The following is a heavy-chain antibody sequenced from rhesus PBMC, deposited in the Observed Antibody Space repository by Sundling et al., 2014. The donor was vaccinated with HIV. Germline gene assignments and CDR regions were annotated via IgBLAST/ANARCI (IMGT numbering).Heavy chain of an antibody. CDR1: GFTFSDYY. D-gene: IGHD1-44*02. J-gene: IGHJ4*01. V-gene: IGHV3-178*02. CDR3: AKDRLPGWEVQSPADY. CDR2: ISNSGGST. Sequence: EVQLVESGGGLAKPGGSLRLSCAASGFTFSDYYMDWVRQAPGKGLEWVSRISNSGGSTWYADSVKDRFIISRENAKNTLYLQMNSLRVEDTAVYYCAKDRLPGWEVQSPADYWGQGVLVTVSS.